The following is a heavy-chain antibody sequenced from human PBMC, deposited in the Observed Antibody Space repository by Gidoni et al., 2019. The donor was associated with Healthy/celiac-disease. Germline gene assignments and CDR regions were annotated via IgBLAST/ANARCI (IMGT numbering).Heavy chain of an antibody. Sequence: QLQLQESGPGLVKPSETLSLTCTVSGGSLSSSSYYWGWIRQPPGKGLEWIGSIYYSGSTYYNPSLKSRVTISVDTSKNQFSLKLSSVTAADTAVYYCARLLIRPLTPAGSGYAFDIWGQGTMVTVSS. D-gene: IGHD3-3*01. CDR2: IYYSGST. V-gene: IGHV4-39*01. J-gene: IGHJ3*02. CDR1: GGSLSSSSYY. CDR3: ARLLIRPLTPAGSGYAFDI.